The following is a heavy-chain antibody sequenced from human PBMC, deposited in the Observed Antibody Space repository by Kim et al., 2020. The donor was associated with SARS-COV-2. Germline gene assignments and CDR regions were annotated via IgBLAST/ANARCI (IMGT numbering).Heavy chain of an antibody. CDR1: GYTFTSYG. D-gene: IGHD3-16*02. V-gene: IGHV1-18*01. Sequence: ASVKVSCKASGYTFTSYGISWVRQAPGQGLEWMGWISAYNGNTNYAQKLQGRVTMTTDTSTSTAYMELRSLRSDDTPVYYCARGFMITFGGVIVIPGGWNDYWGQGTLVTVSS. CDR3: ARGFMITFGGVIVIPGGWNDY. CDR2: ISAYNGNT. J-gene: IGHJ4*02.